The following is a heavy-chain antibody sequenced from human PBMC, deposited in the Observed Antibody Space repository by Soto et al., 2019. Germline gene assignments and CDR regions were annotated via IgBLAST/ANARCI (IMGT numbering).Heavy chain of an antibody. CDR3: ARGSDYYDRSGD. CDR2: ISAYNGNT. J-gene: IGHJ4*02. D-gene: IGHD3-22*01. Sequence: QFQLVQSGAEVKKPGASVKVSCKASGYTFTSYGITWVRQAPVQGLEWMGWISAYNGNTNYAQKLQGRVTITTDTSTSTAYMELRSRRSDDTAVYYCARGSDYYDRSGDWGQGTLVTVSS. V-gene: IGHV1-18*01. CDR1: GYTFTSYG.